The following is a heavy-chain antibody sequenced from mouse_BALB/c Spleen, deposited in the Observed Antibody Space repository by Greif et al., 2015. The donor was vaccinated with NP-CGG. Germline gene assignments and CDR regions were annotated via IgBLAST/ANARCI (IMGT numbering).Heavy chain of an antibody. CDR2: IWSGGST. CDR1: GFSLTSYG. D-gene: IGHD1-1*01. J-gene: IGHJ4*01. CDR3: ARNYYGSSYYAMDY. V-gene: IGHV2-4-1*01. Sequence: VMLVESGPGLVQPSQSLSITCTVSGFSLTSYGVHWVRQSPGKGLEWLGVIWSGGSTDYNAAFISRLSISKDNSKSXVFCKMNSLQADDTAIYYCARNYYGSSYYAMDYWGQGTSVTVSS.